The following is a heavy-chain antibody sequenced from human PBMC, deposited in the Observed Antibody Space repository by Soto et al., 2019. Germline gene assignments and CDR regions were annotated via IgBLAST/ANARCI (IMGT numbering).Heavy chain of an antibody. Sequence: PGGSLRLSCAASGITFNRNGMHWVRQAPGKGLEWVANIKEDGSEKYYVDSVKARFTISRDSAKNSLYLHMDSLRAEDTAVYYCARLRKGGFCDYWGQGSLVTVSS. V-gene: IGHV3-7*03. CDR1: GITFNRNG. CDR2: IKEDGSEK. J-gene: IGHJ4*02. CDR3: ARLRKGGFCDY. D-gene: IGHD1-26*01.